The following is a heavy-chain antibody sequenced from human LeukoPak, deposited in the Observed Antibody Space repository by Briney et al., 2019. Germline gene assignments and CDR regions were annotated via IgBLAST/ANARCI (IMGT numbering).Heavy chain of an antibody. Sequence: GGSLRLSCETSGFIFSGDYMSWIRQTPGKGLEWVSKISSSGGTIYYADSVKGRFTISRDNAKNSVYPQMDSLRAEDTAVYYCAKVAGSGRTPFDYCGQGALGTVSS. CDR3: AKVAGSGRTPFDY. J-gene: IGHJ4*02. V-gene: IGHV3-11*01. D-gene: IGHD3-10*01. CDR2: ISSSGGTI. CDR1: GFIFSGDY.